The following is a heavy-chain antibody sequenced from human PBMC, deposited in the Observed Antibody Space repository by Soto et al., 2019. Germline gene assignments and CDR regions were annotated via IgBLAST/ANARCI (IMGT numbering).Heavy chain of an antibody. CDR1: GGSISSYY. V-gene: IGHV4-59*01. D-gene: IGHD2-2*01. J-gene: IGHJ4*02. CDR2: IYYSGST. CDR3: AREVDSCFDY. Sequence: PSETLSLTCTVSGGSISSYYWSWIRQPPGKGLEWIGYIYYSGSTNYNPSLKSRVTISVDTSKNQFSLKLSSVTAADTAVYYCAREVDSCFDYWCQGTLVTVSS.